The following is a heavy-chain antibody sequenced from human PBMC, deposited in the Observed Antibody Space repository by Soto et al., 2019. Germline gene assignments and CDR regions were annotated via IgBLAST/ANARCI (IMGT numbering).Heavy chain of an antibody. CDR2: ISAYNGNT. CDR1: GYTFTSYG. D-gene: IGHD4-17*01. Sequence: ASVKVSCKASGYTFTSYGISWVRQAPGQGLEWMGWISAYNGNTNYAQKLQGRVTMTTDTSTSTAYMELRSLRSDDTAVYYCASVYGDYGENDAFDIWGQGTMVTVSS. J-gene: IGHJ3*02. V-gene: IGHV1-18*01. CDR3: ASVYGDYGENDAFDI.